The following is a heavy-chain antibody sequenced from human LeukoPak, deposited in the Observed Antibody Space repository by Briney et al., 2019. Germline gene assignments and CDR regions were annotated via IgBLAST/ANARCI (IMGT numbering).Heavy chain of an antibody. CDR2: IYPGDSET. CDR1: GYTFTTSW. CDR3: ARIEGSTFDF. Sequence: GESLKISCKGSGYTFTTSWIGWVRQMPGKGLEWMGIIYPGDSETKYRPSLQGQVTISADKCTSTAYLQWSSLKASDTAIYYCARIEGSTFDFWGQGTLVTVSS. J-gene: IGHJ5*01. V-gene: IGHV5-51*01.